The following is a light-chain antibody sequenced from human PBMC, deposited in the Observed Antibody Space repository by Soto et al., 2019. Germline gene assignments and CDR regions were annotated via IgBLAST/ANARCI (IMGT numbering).Light chain of an antibody. J-gene: IGLJ2*01. CDR2: DVN. V-gene: IGLV2-11*01. CDR1: TSDVGGSDY. Sequence: QSVLTQPRSVSGSPGQSVTISCTGATSDVGGSDYVSWYQHHPGKAPELMLYDVNKRPSGVPDRFSGSKSGTTASLTISGLQTEDGADYYCCSYAGSSTLIFGGGTKVTVL. CDR3: CSYAGSSTLI.